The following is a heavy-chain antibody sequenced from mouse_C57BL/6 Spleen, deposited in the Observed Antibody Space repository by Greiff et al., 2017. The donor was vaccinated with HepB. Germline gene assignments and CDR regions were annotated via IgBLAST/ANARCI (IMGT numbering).Heavy chain of an antibody. D-gene: IGHD2-4*01. Sequence: VQLQESGAELVRPGASVTLSCKASGYTFTDYEMHWVKQTPVHGLEWIGAIDPETGGTAYNQKFKGKAILTADKSSSTAYMELRSLTSEDSAVYYRTRALYYDYDGPTMDYWGQGTSVTVSS. J-gene: IGHJ4*01. V-gene: IGHV1-15*01. CDR3: TRALYYDYDGPTMDY. CDR1: GYTFTDYE. CDR2: IDPETGGT.